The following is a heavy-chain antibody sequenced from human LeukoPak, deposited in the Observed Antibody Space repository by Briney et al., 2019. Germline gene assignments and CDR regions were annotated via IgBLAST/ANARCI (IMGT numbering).Heavy chain of an antibody. J-gene: IGHJ5*02. D-gene: IGHD6-6*01. CDR3: ARMEYSSSWDNWFDP. CDR2: INHSGST. V-gene: IGHV4-34*01. CDR1: GGSFSGYY. Sequence: SETLSLTCAVYGGSFSGYYWSWIRQPPGKGLEWIGEINHSGSTNYNPSLKSRVTISVDTSKNQFSLKLSSVTAADTAVYYCARMEYSSSWDNWFDPWGQGTLVTVSS.